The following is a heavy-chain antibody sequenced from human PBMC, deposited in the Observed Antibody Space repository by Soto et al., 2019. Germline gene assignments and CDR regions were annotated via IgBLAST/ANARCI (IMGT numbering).Heavy chain of an antibody. CDR2: TGSGTGPG. Sequence: SVKVSCKASGGSLSTNPISWLRQSAGQGLEWMGGTGSGTGPGNHAQKFQGRLTVTADKSTSTVYMELTNLSSEDTAVYYCARRHSGGFFRFFDSWGQGTLVTVSS. J-gene: IGHJ4*02. CDR3: ARRHSGGFFRFFDS. CDR1: GGSLSTNP. D-gene: IGHD2-15*01. V-gene: IGHV1-69*06.